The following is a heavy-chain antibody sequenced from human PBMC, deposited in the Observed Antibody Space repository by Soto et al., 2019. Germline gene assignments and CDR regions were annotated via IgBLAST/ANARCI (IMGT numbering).Heavy chain of an antibody. Sequence: SETLSLTCSVSPGSMRTYYWTWIRQSPGKGLEWIGQISHTGRTKYNPSLESRVTISVDTSRKQSSLKLSSVTAADTALYYCARDDTTGLFDFWGQGTLVTVSS. CDR1: PGSMRTYY. J-gene: IGHJ4*02. D-gene: IGHD4-17*01. CDR3: ARDDTTGLFDF. CDR2: ISHTGRT. V-gene: IGHV4-59*01.